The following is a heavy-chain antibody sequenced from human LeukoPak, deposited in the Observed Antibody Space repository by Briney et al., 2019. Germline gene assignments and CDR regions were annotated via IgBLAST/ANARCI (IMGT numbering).Heavy chain of an antibody. J-gene: IGHJ4*02. CDR3: ARARPLWSGYYTGFDY. V-gene: IGHV3-74*03. CDR2: IYSDVRRI. D-gene: IGHD3-3*01. CDR1: GFTFSDYW. Sequence: PGGSLRLSCAASGFTFSDYWMHWVRQAPGKGLEWVARIYSDVRRIKYADSVKGRFTISRDNAKNTLYLQMNALRVEDTAVYYCARARPLWSGYYTGFDYWGQGTLVTVSS.